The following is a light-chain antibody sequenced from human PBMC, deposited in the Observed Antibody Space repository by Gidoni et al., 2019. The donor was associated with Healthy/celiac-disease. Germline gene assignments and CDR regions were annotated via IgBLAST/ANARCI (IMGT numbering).Light chain of an antibody. CDR3: LLYYGGARRV. J-gene: IGLJ2*01. CDR1: TGAVTSGYY. CDR2: STS. V-gene: IGLV7-43*01. Sequence: QTVVTQEPSLTVSPGGTVTLTCASSTGAVTSGYYPNWFQQKPGQAPRALIYSTSNQHSWTPARFSGSLRGGKAALTLAGVQPEDEAEYYCLLYYGGARRVFGGGTKLTVL.